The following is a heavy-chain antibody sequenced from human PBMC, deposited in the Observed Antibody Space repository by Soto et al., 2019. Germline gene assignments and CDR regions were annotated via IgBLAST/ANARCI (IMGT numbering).Heavy chain of an antibody. D-gene: IGHD1-7*01. Sequence: SETLSLTCTVSAGSITTSYWSWIRQPLGKALEWIGYISYRGSTNYNPSLKSRLTISVDTSKNQFSLKLSSVTAADTAVYYCARGPANWNYDGGNWFDPWGQGTLVTVSS. J-gene: IGHJ5*02. CDR2: ISYRGST. CDR3: ARGPANWNYDGGNWFDP. V-gene: IGHV4-59*01. CDR1: AGSITTSY.